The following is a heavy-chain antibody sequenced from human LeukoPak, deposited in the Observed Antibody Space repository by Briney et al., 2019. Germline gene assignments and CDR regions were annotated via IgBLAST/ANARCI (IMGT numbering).Heavy chain of an antibody. J-gene: IGHJ4*02. V-gene: IGHV3-7*03. CDR2: IKKDGSEK. D-gene: IGHD3-3*01. Sequence: PGGSLRLSCAASGFTFSTSWMSWVRQAPGKGLEWVANIKKDGSEKYYVDSVKGRFTISRDNTKNSLYLQMSSLRAEDTAVYYCARDLIQEWYFDYWGQGTLVTVSS. CDR1: GFTFSTSW. CDR3: ARDLIQEWYFDY.